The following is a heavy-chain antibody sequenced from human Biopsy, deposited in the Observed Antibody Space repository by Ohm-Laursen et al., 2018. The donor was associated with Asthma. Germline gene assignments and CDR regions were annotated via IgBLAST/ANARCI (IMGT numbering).Heavy chain of an antibody. CDR2: INAGNGNT. CDR1: GYTFINYA. J-gene: IGHJ3*02. D-gene: IGHD3-9*01. V-gene: IGHV1-3*01. Sequence: ATVKISCKASGYTFINYAIHWVRQAPGQRLEWMGWINAGNGNTKYSQKFQGRVTISRDTSASTAYMDLSSLRSEDTAVYYCARTYFDFLTGQVHDAFAMWGQGTMVTVSS. CDR3: ARTYFDFLTGQVHDAFAM.